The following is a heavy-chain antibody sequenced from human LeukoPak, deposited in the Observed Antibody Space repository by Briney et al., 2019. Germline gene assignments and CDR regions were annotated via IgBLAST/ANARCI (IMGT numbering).Heavy chain of an antibody. D-gene: IGHD3-22*01. CDR2: ISSSSTI. J-gene: IGHJ4*02. CDR1: GFTFSSYS. Sequence: PGGSLRLSCAASGFTFSSYSMNWVRQAPGKGLEWVSYISSSSTIYYADSVKGRFTISRDNAKNSLYLQMNSLRDEDTAVYYCARSDYYDSSGYPDYWGQGTLVTVSS. V-gene: IGHV3-48*02. CDR3: ARSDYYDSSGYPDY.